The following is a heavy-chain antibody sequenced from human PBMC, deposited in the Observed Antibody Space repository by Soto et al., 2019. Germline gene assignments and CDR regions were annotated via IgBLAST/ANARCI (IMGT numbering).Heavy chain of an antibody. CDR2: ISSSSSYI. J-gene: IGHJ4*02. CDR1: GFTFSSYR. CDR3: ARLTSSDSSGYYCY. Sequence: EVQLVASGGGLVKPGGSLRLSCAASGFTFSSYRMNWVRQAPGKVLEWVSSISSSSSYIYYADSVKGPFTISRDNAKNSLYPQMNSLRAEDTAVYYCARLTSSDSSGYYCYWGQGTLVTVSS. V-gene: IGHV3-21*01. D-gene: IGHD3-22*01.